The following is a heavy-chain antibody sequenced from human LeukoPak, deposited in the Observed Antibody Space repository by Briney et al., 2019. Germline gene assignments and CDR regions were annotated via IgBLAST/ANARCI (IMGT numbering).Heavy chain of an antibody. Sequence: GRSLRLSCVASGFTFNNYAIHWVRQAPGKGPEWVAVISFDGSSKNYADSVRGRFTISRDNSKNTVSLQMNSLRSEDTAVYYCTTGSWSGAFHWGQGTLVTVSS. CDR1: GFTFNNYA. J-gene: IGHJ4*02. CDR2: ISFDGSSK. CDR3: TTGSWSGAFH. D-gene: IGHD3-3*01. V-gene: IGHV3-30-3*01.